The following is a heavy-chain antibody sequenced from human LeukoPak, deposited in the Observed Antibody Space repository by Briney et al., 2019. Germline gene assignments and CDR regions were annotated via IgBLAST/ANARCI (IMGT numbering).Heavy chain of an antibody. Sequence: GASVKVSCKASGYTFTSYGISWVRQAPGQGLEWMGWISAYNGNTNYAQKLQGRVTMTTDTSTSTAYMELRILRSDDTAVYYCARDWRYYDILTGYSYYFDYWGQGTLVTVSS. CDR2: ISAYNGNT. D-gene: IGHD3-9*01. CDR3: ARDWRYYDILTGYSYYFDY. CDR1: GYTFTSYG. J-gene: IGHJ4*02. V-gene: IGHV1-18*01.